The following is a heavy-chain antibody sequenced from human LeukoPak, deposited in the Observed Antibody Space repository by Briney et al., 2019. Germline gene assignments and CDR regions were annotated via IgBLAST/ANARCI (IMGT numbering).Heavy chain of an antibody. CDR2: TRNKANSYTT. V-gene: IGHV3-72*01. J-gene: IGHJ3*02. Sequence: PGGSLGLSCAASGFTFSDHYMDWVRQAPGKGLEWVGRTRNKANSYTTEYAASVIGRFTISRDDSKNSLYLQMNSLKTEDTAVYYCARGGYPPDDAFDIWGQGTMVTVSS. CDR1: GFTFSDHY. D-gene: IGHD5-12*01. CDR3: ARGGYPPDDAFDI.